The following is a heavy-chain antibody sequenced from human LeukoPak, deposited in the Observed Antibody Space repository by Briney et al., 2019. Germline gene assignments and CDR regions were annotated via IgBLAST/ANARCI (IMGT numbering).Heavy chain of an antibody. Sequence: SETLSLTCTVSGGSIRSSYYYWGWIRQPPGKGLEWIGSIYDSGSTYYNPSLKSRVTISVDTSKNQFSLKLNSVTAADTAVYYCASLRSVDTAMVFDYWGQGTLVTVSS. J-gene: IGHJ4*02. CDR2: IYDSGST. CDR1: GGSIRSSYYY. D-gene: IGHD5-18*01. V-gene: IGHV4-39*07. CDR3: ASLRSVDTAMVFDY.